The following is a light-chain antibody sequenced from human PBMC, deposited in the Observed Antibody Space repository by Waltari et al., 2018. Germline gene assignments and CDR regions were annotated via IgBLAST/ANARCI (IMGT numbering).Light chain of an antibody. J-gene: IGLJ1*01. CDR1: KLGDKY. Sequence: SYEMTQPPSVSVSPGQTASITCSGHKLGDKYTCWYQHKPGQSPVLVIYQDNKRPSGFPERFSGSNSGNTATLTISGTQAMDEADYYCQAWDSSTLVFGTGTKVTVL. CDR3: QAWDSSTLV. V-gene: IGLV3-1*01. CDR2: QDN.